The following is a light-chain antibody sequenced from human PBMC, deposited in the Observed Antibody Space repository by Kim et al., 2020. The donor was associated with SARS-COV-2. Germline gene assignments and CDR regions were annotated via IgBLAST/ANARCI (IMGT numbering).Light chain of an antibody. CDR3: QQRSDWPT. V-gene: IGKV3-11*01. J-gene: IGKJ4*01. CDR1: QSVSGS. CDR2: GAS. Sequence: YLSPGERATLSCRASQSVSGSLGWYQQKPGQAPRLLIYGASNRASGIPSRFSGSGSGTDFTLTLSNLEPEDFAVYYCQQRSDWPTFGGGNKVDIK.